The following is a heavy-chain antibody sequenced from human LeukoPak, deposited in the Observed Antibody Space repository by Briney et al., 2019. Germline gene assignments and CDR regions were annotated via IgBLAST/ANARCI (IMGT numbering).Heavy chain of an antibody. CDR3: AKDPRWSGSPYYMDV. Sequence: PGGSLRLSCAASGFTFSSYAMSWVRQAPGKGLEWVSAISGSGGSTYYADSVKGRFTISRDNSKNSLYLQMNSLRTEDTALYYCAKDPRWSGSPYYMDVWGKGTTVTVSS. CDR1: GFTFSSYA. V-gene: IGHV3-23*01. CDR2: ISGSGGST. D-gene: IGHD3-3*01. J-gene: IGHJ6*03.